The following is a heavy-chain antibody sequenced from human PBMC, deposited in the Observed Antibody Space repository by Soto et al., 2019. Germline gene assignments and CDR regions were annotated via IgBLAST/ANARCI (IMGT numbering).Heavy chain of an antibody. CDR3: ARDSPGGFNWFDP. V-gene: IGHV3-11*01. D-gene: IGHD3-16*01. Sequence: GGSLRLSCAASGFPFSDYYMTWIRQAPGKGLEWVSYISSSGSALQYADSVKGRFTISGDNARNSVFLQMNSLRVEDTAMYYCARDSPGGFNWFDPWGQGTLVTVSS. J-gene: IGHJ5*02. CDR2: ISSSGSAL. CDR1: GFPFSDYY.